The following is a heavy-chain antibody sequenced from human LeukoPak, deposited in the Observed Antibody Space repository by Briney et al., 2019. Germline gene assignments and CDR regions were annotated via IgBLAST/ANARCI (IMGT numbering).Heavy chain of an antibody. D-gene: IGHD1-26*01. V-gene: IGHV3-23*01. J-gene: IGHJ4*02. CDR1: GFTFSSYA. CDR3: AKGSLGATNYFDY. CDR2: ISGSGGST. Sequence: PGRSLRLSCAASGFTFSSYAMSWVRQAPGKGLEWVSAISGSGGSTYYADSVKGRFTISRDNSKNTLYLQMNSLRAEDTAVYYCAKGSLGATNYFDYWGQGTLVTVSS.